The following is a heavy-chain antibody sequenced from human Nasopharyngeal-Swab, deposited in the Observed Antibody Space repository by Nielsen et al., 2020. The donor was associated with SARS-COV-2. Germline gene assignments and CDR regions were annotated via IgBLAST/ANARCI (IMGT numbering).Heavy chain of an antibody. CDR1: GGTFCSYA. V-gene: IGHV1-69*13. CDR2: IIPIFGTA. Sequence: SVKVSCKASGGTFCSYAISWVRQAPGQGLEWMGGIIPIFGTANYAQKFQGRVTITADESTSTAYMELSSLRSEDTAVYYCARGPTVVSYYDDYWGQGTLVTVSS. CDR3: ARGPTVVSYYDDY. D-gene: IGHD3-22*01. J-gene: IGHJ4*02.